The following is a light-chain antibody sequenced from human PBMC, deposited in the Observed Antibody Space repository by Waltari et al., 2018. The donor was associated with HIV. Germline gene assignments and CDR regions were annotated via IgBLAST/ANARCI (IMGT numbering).Light chain of an antibody. CDR1: SSNIGNNY. Sequence: QSVLTQPPSVSAAPGQKVTISCSGSSSNIGNNYVSWYQQLPGTAPKLLIYDNNKRPSGSRDLFSGSKSGTSATLGITGLQTGDEADYYCGTWDSSLSAGVFGGGTKLTVL. CDR3: GTWDSSLSAGV. J-gene: IGLJ2*01. V-gene: IGLV1-51*01. CDR2: DNN.